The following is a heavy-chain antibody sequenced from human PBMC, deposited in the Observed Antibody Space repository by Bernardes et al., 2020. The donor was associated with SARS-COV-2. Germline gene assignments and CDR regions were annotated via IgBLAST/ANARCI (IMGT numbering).Heavy chain of an antibody. CDR2: IYYSGST. J-gene: IGHJ5*02. V-gene: IGHV4-31*03. D-gene: IGHD3-3*01. CDR3: ARVIPQSITIFGVVIPGNWFDP. Sequence: SETLSLTCTVSGGSISSGGYYWSWIRQHPGKGLEWIGYIYYSGSTYYNPSLKSRVTISVDTSKNQFSLKLSSVTAADTAVYYCARVIPQSITIFGVVIPGNWFDPWGQGTLVTVSS. CDR1: GGSISSGGYY.